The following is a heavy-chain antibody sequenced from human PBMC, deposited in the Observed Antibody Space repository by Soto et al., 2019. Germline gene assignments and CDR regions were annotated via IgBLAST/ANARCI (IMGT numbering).Heavy chain of an antibody. CDR1: GGLISKYS. J-gene: IGHJ4*01. D-gene: IGHD3-3*01. Sequence: QVQLVQSGAEVRKPGSSVKVSCKTSGGLISKYSFNWVRQAPGQGLEWMGGVLSISGSTDYAQKFQGRLTITADRSTSTVYMELSRLRSDDTANYYCATIRVRGGPIRFEDGGQGMLISVSS. CDR3: ATIRVRGGPIRFED. CDR2: VLSISGST. V-gene: IGHV1-69*06.